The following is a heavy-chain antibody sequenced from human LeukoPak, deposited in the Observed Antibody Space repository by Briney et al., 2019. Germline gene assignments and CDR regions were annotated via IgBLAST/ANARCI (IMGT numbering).Heavy chain of an antibody. V-gene: IGHV3-30-3*01. CDR3: ARGFGDYAPEYYYYGMDV. Sequence: GGSLRLSCAASGFTFSSYAMHWVRQAPGKGLEWVAVISYDGSNKYYADSVKGRFTISRDNSKNTLYLQMNSLRAEATAVYYCARGFGDYAPEYYYYGMDVWAQGTTVTVSS. D-gene: IGHD4-17*01. CDR1: GFTFSSYA. J-gene: IGHJ6*02. CDR2: ISYDGSNK.